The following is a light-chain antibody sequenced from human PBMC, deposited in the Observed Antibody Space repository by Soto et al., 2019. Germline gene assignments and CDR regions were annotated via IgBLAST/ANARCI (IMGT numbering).Light chain of an antibody. V-gene: IGKV3-11*01. J-gene: IGKJ5*01. CDR1: QSVSSY. Sequence: IVVTPAPSTLSLSPGERATLSCRASQSVSSYLAWYQQKPGQAPRLLIYDASNRATGIPARFSGSGSGTDFTLTISSLEPEDFAVYYCQQRSNWPTFGQGTRLEIK. CDR2: DAS. CDR3: QQRSNWPT.